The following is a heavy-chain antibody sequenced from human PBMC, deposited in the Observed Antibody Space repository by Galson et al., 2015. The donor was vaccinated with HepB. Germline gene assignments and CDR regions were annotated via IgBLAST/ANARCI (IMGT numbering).Heavy chain of an antibody. D-gene: IGHD3-22*01. J-gene: IGHJ4*02. CDR2: ISGSGGST. V-gene: IGHV3-23*01. CDR3: AKDQSVYYEGPGY. CDR1: GFTFSSYA. Sequence: SLRLSCAASGFTFSSYAMSWVRQAPGKGLEWVSAISGSGGSTYYADSVKGRFTISRDNSKNTLYLQMNSLRAEDTAVYYCAKDQSVYYEGPGYWGQGTLVTVSS.